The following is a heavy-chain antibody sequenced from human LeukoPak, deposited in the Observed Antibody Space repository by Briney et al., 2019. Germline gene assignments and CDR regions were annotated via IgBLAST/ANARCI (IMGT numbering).Heavy chain of an antibody. J-gene: IGHJ3*02. V-gene: IGHV3-21*01. Sequence: GGSLRLSCAASGFTFSNSWMTWVRQAPGKGLEWVSSISSSSSYIYYADSVKGRFTISRDNAKNSLYLQMNSLRAEDTAVYYCARERETPYYYDSSGYAAFDIWGQGTMVTVSS. CDR3: ARERETPYYYDSSGYAAFDI. CDR2: ISSSSSYI. D-gene: IGHD3-22*01. CDR1: GFTFSNSW.